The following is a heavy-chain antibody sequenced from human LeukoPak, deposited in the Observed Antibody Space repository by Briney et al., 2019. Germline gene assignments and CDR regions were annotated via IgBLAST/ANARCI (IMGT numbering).Heavy chain of an antibody. J-gene: IGHJ6*02. CDR2: MNPINGNT. V-gene: IGHV1-8*01. Sequence: ASVKVSCKATGFTFTNYDINWVRQATGQGLEWMGWMNPINGNTGYAQKFQGRVTMTRDTSISTAYMELRSLTSEDTAVYYCAGYCGGDCYGMDVWGQGTTVTVSS. CDR3: AGYCGGDCYGMDV. CDR1: GFTFTNYD. D-gene: IGHD2-21*01.